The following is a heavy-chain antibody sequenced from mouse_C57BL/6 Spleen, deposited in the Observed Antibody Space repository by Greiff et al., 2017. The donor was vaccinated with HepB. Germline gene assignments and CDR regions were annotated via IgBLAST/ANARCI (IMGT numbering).Heavy chain of an antibody. CDR3: ASGEATVVANPFGYDIDY. V-gene: IGHV1-55*01. J-gene: IGHJ4*01. Sequence: QVQLQQPGAELVKPGASVKMSCKASGYTFTSYWITWVKQRPGQGLEWIGDIYPGSGSTNYNEKFKSKATLTVDTSSSTAYMQLSSLTSEDSAVYYCASGEATVVANPFGYDIDYWGQGTSVTVSS. D-gene: IGHD1-1*01. CDR1: GYTFTSYW. CDR2: IYPGSGST.